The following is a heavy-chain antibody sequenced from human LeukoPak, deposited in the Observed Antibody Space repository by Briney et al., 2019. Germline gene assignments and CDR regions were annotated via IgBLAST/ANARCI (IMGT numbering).Heavy chain of an antibody. Sequence: ASVKVSCKASGYTFTIYAMHWVRQAPGQRLEWLGWINAGNGNTKYSQKFQGRITITRDTSASTAYMELSSLRSEDTAVYYCAKEMVRGVPDYWGQGTLVTVSS. D-gene: IGHD3-10*01. CDR3: AKEMVRGVPDY. J-gene: IGHJ4*02. CDR2: INAGNGNT. CDR1: GYTFTIYA. V-gene: IGHV1-3*01.